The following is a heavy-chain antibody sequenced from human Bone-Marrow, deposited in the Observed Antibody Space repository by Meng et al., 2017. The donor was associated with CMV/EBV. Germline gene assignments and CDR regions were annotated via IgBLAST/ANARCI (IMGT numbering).Heavy chain of an antibody. CDR3: ARGDFWSGDFTDAFDI. Sequence: GGSLRLSCAASGFAFRSYWIHWVRQCPGKGLVWVARVNGDGSSTSYADSVKGRFTISRDNTKNTVSLQMNSLRVEDTAVYYCARGDFWSGDFTDAFDIWGQGTMVTVSS. D-gene: IGHD3-3*01. CDR2: VNGDGSST. J-gene: IGHJ3*02. CDR1: GFAFRSYW. V-gene: IGHV3-74*01.